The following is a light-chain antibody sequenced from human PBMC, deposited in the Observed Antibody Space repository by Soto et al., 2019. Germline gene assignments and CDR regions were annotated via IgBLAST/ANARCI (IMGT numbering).Light chain of an antibody. CDR1: ESVTTN. Sequence: EIVLTQSPATLSLSPGERATLSCRASESVTTNLACYQQIPGQAPRLLISDASNRATGVPARFSGSGSGTNCTLTIRSPEPEDFAVYYCQQGIRLPWYTFGQGISLQIK. CDR2: DAS. CDR3: QQGIRLPWYT. V-gene: IGKV3-11*01. J-gene: IGKJ2*01.